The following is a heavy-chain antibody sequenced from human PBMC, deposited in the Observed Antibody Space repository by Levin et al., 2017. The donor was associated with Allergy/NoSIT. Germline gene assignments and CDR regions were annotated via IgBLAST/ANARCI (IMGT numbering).Heavy chain of an antibody. CDR1: GGSFSGYY. CDR2: INHSGST. D-gene: IGHD3-10*01. CDR3: ARGPPYYYGSGSYPARTLNWYFDL. V-gene: IGHV4-34*01. J-gene: IGHJ2*01. Sequence: NPSETLSLTCAVYGGSFSGYYWSWIRQPPGKGLEWIGEINHSGSTNYNPSLKSRVTISVDTSKNQFSLKLSSVTAADTAVYYCARGPPYYYGSGSYPARTLNWYFDLWGRGTLVTVSS.